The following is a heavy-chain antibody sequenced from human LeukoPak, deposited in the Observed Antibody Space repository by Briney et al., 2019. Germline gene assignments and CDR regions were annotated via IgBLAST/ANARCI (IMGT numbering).Heavy chain of an antibody. J-gene: IGHJ5*02. CDR3: ARVNTQGVPSP. CDR2: INHSGST. CDR1: GGSFSGSY. D-gene: IGHD2-15*01. V-gene: IGHV4-34*01. Sequence: SETLSLTCAVDGGSFSGSYWSWIRQPPGKGLEWIGEINHSGSTNYNPSLKSRVTISVDTSKNQFSLKPSSVTAADTAVYYCARVNTQGVPSPWGQGILVTVSS.